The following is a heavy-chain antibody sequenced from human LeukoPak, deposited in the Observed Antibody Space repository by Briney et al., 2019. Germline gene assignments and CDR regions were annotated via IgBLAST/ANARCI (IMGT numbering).Heavy chain of an antibody. J-gene: IGHJ5*02. CDR3: ARGGANYMNYGWFDP. D-gene: IGHD1-7*01. CDR2: IYTSGST. Sequence: PSETLSLTCSVSGGSISAYHWAWIRQPAGKGLEWIGRIYTSGSTDYNPSLKSRVTISVDTSKDQFSLKLASLTAADTAVYHCARGGANYMNYGWFDPWGQGTLVTVSS. CDR1: GGSISAYH. V-gene: IGHV4-4*07.